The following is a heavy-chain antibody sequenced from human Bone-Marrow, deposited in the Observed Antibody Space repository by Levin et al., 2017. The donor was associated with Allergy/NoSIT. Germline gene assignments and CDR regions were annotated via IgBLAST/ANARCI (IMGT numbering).Heavy chain of an antibody. CDR1: GFTFSSYS. D-gene: IGHD2-15*01. CDR3: ASWNIVVVVAEEYFQH. CDR2: ISSSSSTI. Sequence: GGSLRLSCAASGFTFSSYSMNWVRQAPGKGLEWVSYISSSSSTIYYADSVKGRFTISRDNAKNSLYLQMNSLRDEDTAVYYCASWNIVVVVAEEYFQHWGQGTLVTVSS. J-gene: IGHJ1*01. V-gene: IGHV3-48*02.